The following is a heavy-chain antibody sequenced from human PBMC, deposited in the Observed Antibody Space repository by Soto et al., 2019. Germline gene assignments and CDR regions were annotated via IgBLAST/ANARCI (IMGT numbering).Heavy chain of an antibody. CDR1: GFTFSSFH. J-gene: IGHJ6*02. CDR3: ALVVAVIPTGYYYAMGV. Sequence: PGGSLRLSCAASGFTFSSFHMNWVRQAPGRGLEWVAYITSSSDTIYYSDSVKGRFTISRDNGKNSLFLQMNSLRDEDTAVYYCALVVAVIPTGYYYAMGVWGQESRFT. CDR2: ITSSSDTI. D-gene: IGHD3-22*01. V-gene: IGHV3-48*02.